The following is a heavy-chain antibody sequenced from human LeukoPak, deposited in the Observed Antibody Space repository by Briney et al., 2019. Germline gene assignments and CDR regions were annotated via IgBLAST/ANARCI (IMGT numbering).Heavy chain of an antibody. J-gene: IGHJ6*02. CDR1: GDSISNNY. CDR3: ARHGKDYYGSGSYALYYYYGMDV. Sequence: SETLSLTCTVSGDSISNNYWSWIRQPPGKGLEWIGYIYYSGSTNYNPSLKSRVTISVDTSKNQFSLKLSSVTAADTAVYYCARHGKDYYGSGSYALYYYYGMDVWGQGTTVTVSS. CDR2: IYYSGST. D-gene: IGHD3-10*01. V-gene: IGHV4-59*08.